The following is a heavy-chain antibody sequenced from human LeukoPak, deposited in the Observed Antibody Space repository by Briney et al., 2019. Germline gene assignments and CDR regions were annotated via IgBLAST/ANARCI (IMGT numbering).Heavy chain of an antibody. CDR1: GFTFSSYA. J-gene: IGHJ4*02. Sequence: GGSLRLSCAASGFTFSSYAMHWVRQAPGKGLEWVAVISYDGSNKYYADSVKGRFTISRDNSKNTLYLQMNSLRAEDTAVYYCSREGGSTLAFDYWGQRTLVTVSS. CDR3: SREGGSTLAFDY. V-gene: IGHV3-30*04. D-gene: IGHD2-2*01. CDR2: ISYDGSNK.